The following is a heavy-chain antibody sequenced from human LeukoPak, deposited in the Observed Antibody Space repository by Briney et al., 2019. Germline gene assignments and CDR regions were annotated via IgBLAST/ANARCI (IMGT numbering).Heavy chain of an antibody. J-gene: IGHJ3*02. CDR3: ASLWYSSSWDAFDI. CDR1: GFTFSSYA. CDR2: ISGSGGST. D-gene: IGHD6-13*01. Sequence: GGSLRLSCAASGFTFSSYAMSWVRQAPGKGLEWVSVISGSGGSTDYADSVKGRFTISRDNAKNTLYLQMNSLRAEDTAVYYCASLWYSSSWDAFDIWGQGTMVTVSS. V-gene: IGHV3-23*01.